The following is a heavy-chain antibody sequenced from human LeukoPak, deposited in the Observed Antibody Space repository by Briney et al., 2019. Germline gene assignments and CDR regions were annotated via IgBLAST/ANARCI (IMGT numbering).Heavy chain of an antibody. CDR3: ARDGGSAISYDNYIYYGMDV. V-gene: IGHV3-53*01. CDR1: GFTVSDNY. J-gene: IGHJ6*02. D-gene: IGHD3-16*01. CDR2: IYTGTNT. Sequence: GGSLRLSCAASGFTVSDNYMSWVRQPPGKGLEWVSFIYTGTNTYYADSVKGRFTISRDNSKNTVVLQMDSLRVENTAVYFCARDGGSAISYDNYIYYGMDVWGQGTTVTVSS.